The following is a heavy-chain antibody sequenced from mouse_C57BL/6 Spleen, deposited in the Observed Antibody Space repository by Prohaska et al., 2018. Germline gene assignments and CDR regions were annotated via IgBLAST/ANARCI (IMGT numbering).Heavy chain of an antibody. V-gene: IGHV4-1*01. Sequence: EVKLLQSGGGLVQPGGSLKLSCAASGIDFSRYWMSWVRRAPGKGLEWIRESNPDRSTINDAPSLKDKFISSRDNAKNTLYLQMSKVRSEDTALYYCASPNRDWYFEVWGTGTTVTVSS. CDR2: SNPDRSTI. CDR3: ASPNRDWYFEV. CDR1: GIDFSRYW. J-gene: IGHJ1*03.